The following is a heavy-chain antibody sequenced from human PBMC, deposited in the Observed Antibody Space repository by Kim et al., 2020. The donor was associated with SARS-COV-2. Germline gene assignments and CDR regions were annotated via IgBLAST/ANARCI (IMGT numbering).Heavy chain of an antibody. CDR3: ARGGGMRQQLVVYYYYGMDV. D-gene: IGHD6-13*01. CDR1: GFTFSDYY. V-gene: IGHV3-11*06. CDR2: ISSSSSYT. Sequence: GGSLRLSCAASGFTFSDYYMSWIRQAPGKGLEWVSYISSSSSYTNYADSVKGRFTISRDNAKNSLYLQMNSLRAEDTAVYYCARGGGMRQQLVVYYYYGMDVWGQGTTVTVSS. J-gene: IGHJ6*02.